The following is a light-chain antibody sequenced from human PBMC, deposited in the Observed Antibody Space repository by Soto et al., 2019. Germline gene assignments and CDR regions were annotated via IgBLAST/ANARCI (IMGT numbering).Light chain of an antibody. V-gene: IGKV4-1*01. CDR2: WAS. CDR1: QSVLYSSNNKNY. CDR3: HQYYTTPYT. J-gene: IGKJ2*01. Sequence: DIVMTQSPDSLAVSLGERATINCKSSQSVLYSSNNKNYLAWYQQKPGQPPKLLFYWASTRKSGVPDRFSGSGSVTDFTLTISSLQAEDVAVYYCHQYYTTPYTFGQGTKLEFK.